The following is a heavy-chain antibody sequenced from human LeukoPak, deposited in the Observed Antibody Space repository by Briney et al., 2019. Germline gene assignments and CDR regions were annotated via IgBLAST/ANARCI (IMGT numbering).Heavy chain of an antibody. J-gene: IGHJ4*02. CDR1: GGTFSGYY. Sequence: SETLSLTCAVYGGTFSGYYWSWIRQPPGKGLEWIGEINHSGSTNYNPSLKSRVTISVDTSKNQFPLKLSSVTAADTAVYYCAGGSSGSRIDYWGQGTLVTVSS. V-gene: IGHV4-34*08. CDR3: AGGSSGSRIDY. D-gene: IGHD3-22*01. CDR2: INHSGST.